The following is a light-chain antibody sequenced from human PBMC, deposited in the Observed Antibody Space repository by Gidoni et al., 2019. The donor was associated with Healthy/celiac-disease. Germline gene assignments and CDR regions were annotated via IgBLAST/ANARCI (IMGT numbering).Light chain of an antibody. Sequence: EIVLTQSPATLSLSPGERATLSCRASQSVSSYLAWYQQKPGQAPRLLIYDASNRATGIPARFSGSGSGTDFTLTISSLEPEDFAVYSCQQRSNWPPLTFXGXTKVEI. CDR3: QQRSNWPPLT. CDR2: DAS. V-gene: IGKV3-11*01. CDR1: QSVSSY. J-gene: IGKJ4*01.